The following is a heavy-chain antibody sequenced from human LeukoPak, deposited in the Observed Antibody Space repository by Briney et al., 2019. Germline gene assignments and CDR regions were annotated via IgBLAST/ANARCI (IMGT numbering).Heavy chain of an antibody. V-gene: IGHV3-23*01. D-gene: IGHD4-17*01. Sequence: PGGSLRLSCAASGFTFSSYAMSWVRQAPGKGLEWVSAISGSGGSTYYADSVKGRFTISRDNSKNTLYLQMNSLRAEDTAVYYCAKDQFGLYGDYVPGGYWGQGTLVTVSS. CDR2: ISGSGGST. CDR3: AKDQFGLYGDYVPGGY. J-gene: IGHJ4*02. CDR1: GFTFSSYA.